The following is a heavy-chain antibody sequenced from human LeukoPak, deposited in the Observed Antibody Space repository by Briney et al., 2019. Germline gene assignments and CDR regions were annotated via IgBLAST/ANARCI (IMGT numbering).Heavy chain of an antibody. V-gene: IGHV1-18*01. CDR2: ISGYNGNT. CDR3: ARGSQLWSLFYFDY. CDR1: GYTFTSYG. D-gene: IGHD5-18*01. J-gene: IGHJ4*02. Sequence: GASVKVSCKASGYTFTSYGFTWVRQAPGQGLEWMGWISGYNGNTYYAQNVQGRVTMTTDTSTSTAFMELGSLRSDDTAVYYCARGSQLWSLFYFDYWGQGTLVTVSS.